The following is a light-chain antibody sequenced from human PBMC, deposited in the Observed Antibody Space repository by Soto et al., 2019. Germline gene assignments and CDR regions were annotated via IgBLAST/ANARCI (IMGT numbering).Light chain of an antibody. CDR2: EAS. CDR1: STDFVSYNR. CDR3: SLYTSENTYV. V-gene: IGLV2-18*01. J-gene: IGLJ1*01. Sequence: QSVLTQPPSVSGSPGQSVTISCTGTSTDFVSYNRVSWYQQPPGTAPKLIIYEASNRPSGVPDRFSGSKSGNTASLTISGLQAADEADYYCSLYTSENTYVFGTGTKVTRP.